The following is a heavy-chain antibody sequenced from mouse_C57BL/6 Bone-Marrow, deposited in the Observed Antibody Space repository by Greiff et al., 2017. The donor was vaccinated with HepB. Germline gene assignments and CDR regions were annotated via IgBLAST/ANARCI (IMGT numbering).Heavy chain of an antibody. CDR2: INSDGGST. V-gene: IGHV5-2*01. D-gene: IGHD1-1*01. CDR1: EYEFPSHD. Sequence: EVKVVESGGGLVQPGESLKLSCESNEYEFPSHDMSWVRKTPEKRLELVAAINSDGGSTYYPDTMERRFIISRDNTKKTLYLQMSSLRSEDTALYYCARLLRLYYAMDYWGQGTSVTVSS. CDR3: ARLLRLYYAMDY. J-gene: IGHJ4*01.